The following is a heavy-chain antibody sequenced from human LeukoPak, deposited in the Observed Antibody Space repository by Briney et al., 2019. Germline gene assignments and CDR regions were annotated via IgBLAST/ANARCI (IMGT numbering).Heavy chain of an antibody. CDR2: INHSGST. V-gene: IGHV4-34*01. J-gene: IGHJ4*02. CDR1: GGSFSGYY. D-gene: IGHD4-23*01. CDR3: ARGRGGNSGDD. Sequence: ASETLSLTCAAYGGSFSGYYWSWIRQPPGKGLEWVGEINHSGSTNYNPSLKSRVTISVGTSKNQFSLKLNSVTAADTAVYYCARGRGGNSGDDWGQGTLVTVSS.